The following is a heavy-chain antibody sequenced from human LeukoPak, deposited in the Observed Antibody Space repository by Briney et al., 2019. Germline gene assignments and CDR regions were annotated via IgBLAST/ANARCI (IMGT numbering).Heavy chain of an antibody. J-gene: IGHJ6*03. V-gene: IGHV4-4*07. D-gene: IGHD4-23*01. CDR1: GGSISSYY. CDR2: IYTSGSN. CDR3: AREVADYGGYYYYHYMGV. Sequence: SETLSLTCTVSGGSISSYYRSWVRQPAGKGLEWIGRIYTSGSNNYNPSLKSRVTMSVDTSKNQFSLKLSSVTAADTAMYYCAREVADYGGYYYYHYMGVWGKGTTVTISS.